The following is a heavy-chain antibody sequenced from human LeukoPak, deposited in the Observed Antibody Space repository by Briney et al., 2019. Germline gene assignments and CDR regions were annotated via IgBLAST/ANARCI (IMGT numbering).Heavy chain of an antibody. D-gene: IGHD5-12*01. J-gene: IGHJ4*02. CDR3: AKDQAWLRFDY. CDR1: GFTFSSYA. Sequence: GSLRLSCAASGFTFSSYAMTWVRQAPGKGLEWVSVIIASGSSTYYADSVKGRFTISRGNSKNTLYLQMNSLRAEDTAVYYCAKDQAWLRFDYWGQGTLVTVSS. CDR2: IIASGSST. V-gene: IGHV3-23*01.